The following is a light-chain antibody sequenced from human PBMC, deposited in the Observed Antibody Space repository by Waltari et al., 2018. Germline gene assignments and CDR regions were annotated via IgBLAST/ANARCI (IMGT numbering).Light chain of an antibody. J-gene: IGKJ4*01. V-gene: IGKV1-8*01. CDR3: QQYYSYPRT. CDR2: AAS. Sequence: AIRMTQSPSSFSASTGYRVTITCRASQCISSYLAWYQQKPGKAPKLLIYAASTLQSGVPSRFSGSGSGTDLTLTISCLQYEDFATYYCQQYYSYPRTFGGGTKVETK. CDR1: QCISSY.